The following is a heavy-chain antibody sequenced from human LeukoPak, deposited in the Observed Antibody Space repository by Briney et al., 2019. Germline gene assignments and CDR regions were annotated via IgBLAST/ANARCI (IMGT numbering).Heavy chain of an antibody. CDR2: ISAYNGNT. D-gene: IGHD6-13*01. CDR3: ARDRRYSSSRQKNWFDP. V-gene: IGHV1-18*01. CDR1: GYTFTSYG. Sequence: EASVKVSCKASGYTFTSYGISWVRQAPGQGLEWMGWISAYNGNTNYAQKLQGRVTMTTDTSTSTAYMELRSLRSDDTAVYYCARDRRYSSSRQKNWFDPWGQGTLVTVSS. J-gene: IGHJ5*02.